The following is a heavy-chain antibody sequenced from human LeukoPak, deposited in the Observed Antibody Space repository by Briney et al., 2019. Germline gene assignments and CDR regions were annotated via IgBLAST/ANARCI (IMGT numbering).Heavy chain of an antibody. Sequence: GGSLKISCKGSGYSFTSHWIGWVRQMPGKGLEWMGIIYPGDSGTRYSPSFQGQVTISADKSISTAYLQWSSLKASDTAMYYCARGSPSTSCYFDYWGQGTLVTVSS. CDR3: ARGSPSTSCYFDY. J-gene: IGHJ4*02. V-gene: IGHV5-51*01. D-gene: IGHD2-2*01. CDR2: IYPGDSGT. CDR1: GYSFTSHW.